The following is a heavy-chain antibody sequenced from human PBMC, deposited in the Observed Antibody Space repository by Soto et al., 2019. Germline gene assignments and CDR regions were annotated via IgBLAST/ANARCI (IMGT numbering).Heavy chain of an antibody. D-gene: IGHD6-6*01. J-gene: IGHJ6*03. CDR2: SSSGSGSE. V-gene: IGHV3-21*01. Sequence: EVKVVESGGGLVKPGGSLRLSCAASGFTFSSYNMNWVRQAPGKGLEWVSSSSSGSGSEHYADSVKGRFTISGDNAKNSLYLQMNSLRAEDTAIYYCARDGIAARAYYYHMDVWGKGTTVTVSS. CDR3: ARDGIAARAYYYHMDV. CDR1: GFTFSSYN.